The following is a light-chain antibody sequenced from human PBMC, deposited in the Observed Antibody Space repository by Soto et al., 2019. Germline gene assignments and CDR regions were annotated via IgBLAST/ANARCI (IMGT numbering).Light chain of an antibody. CDR1: SGHSNYA. CDR3: QTWGSGIVV. J-gene: IGLJ2*01. V-gene: IGLV4-69*01. Sequence: QPVLTQSPSASASLGASVKLTCTLSSGHSNYAIAWHQQQSEKGPRYLMKLNSDGSHSKGDGIPDRFSGSSSGAGRYLTISSLQSEDEADYYCQTWGSGIVVFGGGTKLTVL. CDR2: LNSDGSH.